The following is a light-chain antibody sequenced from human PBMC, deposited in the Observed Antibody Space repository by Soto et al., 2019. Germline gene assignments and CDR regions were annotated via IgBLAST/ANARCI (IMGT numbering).Light chain of an antibody. CDR3: SSYAGTHVV. CDR2: DVS. J-gene: IGLJ1*01. CDR1: SSDVGAYNY. V-gene: IGLV2-8*01. Sequence: QSALTQPPSASGSPGQSVAISCTGTSSDVGAYNYVSWYQQHPGKAPKLMIYDVSKRPSGVPDRFSGSKSGNTASLTVSGLQAEDAADYYCSSYAGTHVVFGTGTKLTVL.